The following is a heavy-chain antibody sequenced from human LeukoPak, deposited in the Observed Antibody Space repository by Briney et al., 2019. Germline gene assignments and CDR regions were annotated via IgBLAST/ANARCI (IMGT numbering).Heavy chain of an antibody. V-gene: IGHV4-59*01. J-gene: IGHJ4*02. CDR3: ARGSMVRGVIFDY. Sequence: PSETLSLTCTVSGGSISSYSGSWIRQPPGKGLEWIGYIYYSGSTNYNPSLKSRVTISVDTSKNQFSLKLSSVTAADTAVYYCARGSMVRGVIFDYWGQGTLVTVSS. CDR1: GGSISSYS. D-gene: IGHD3-10*01. CDR2: IYYSGST.